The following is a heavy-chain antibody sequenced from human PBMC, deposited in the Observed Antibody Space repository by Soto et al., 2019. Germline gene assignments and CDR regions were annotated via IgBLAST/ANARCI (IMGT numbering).Heavy chain of an antibody. CDR1: GFTFSSYG. CDR3: ARVSLWFGEEYYFDH. D-gene: IGHD3-10*01. J-gene: IGHJ4*02. V-gene: IGHV3-33*01. Sequence: QVQLVESGGGVVQPGRSLRLSCAASGFTFSSYGMHWVRQAPGKGLEWVAVIWYDGSNKYYADSVKGRFTISRDNSKNTLYLQMNSLRAEDTAVYYCARVSLWFGEEYYFDHWGQGTLVTVSS. CDR2: IWYDGSNK.